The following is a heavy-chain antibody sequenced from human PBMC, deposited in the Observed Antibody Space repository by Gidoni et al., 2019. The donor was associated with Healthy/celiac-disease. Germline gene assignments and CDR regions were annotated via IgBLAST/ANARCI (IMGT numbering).Heavy chain of an antibody. CDR3: TRGTPYDYSNYGGYGY. CDR2: IRSKAYGGTT. CDR1: GFTFGDYA. J-gene: IGHJ4*02. Sequence: EVQLVESGGGLVQPGRSLRLSCTASGFTFGDYAMSWFRQAPGKGLEWVGFIRSKAYGGTTEYAASVKGRFTISRDDSKSIAYLQMNSLKTEDTAVYYCTRGTPYDYSNYGGYGYWGQGTLVTVSS. D-gene: IGHD4-4*01. V-gene: IGHV3-49*03.